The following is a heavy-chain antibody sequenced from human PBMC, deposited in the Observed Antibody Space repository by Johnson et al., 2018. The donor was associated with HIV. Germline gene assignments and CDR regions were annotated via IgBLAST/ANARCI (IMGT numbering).Heavy chain of an antibody. Sequence: VQLVESGGGVARPGGSLRLSCAASGSNFDDYGMSWVRQAPGKGLEWVSGISWNSGSIGYADSVKGRFTISRDNAKNSLYLQMNSLRAEDTAVYYCAKDQWSSSWTNDAFDIWGQGTMVTVSS. J-gene: IGHJ3*02. CDR2: ISWNSGSI. V-gene: IGHV3-20*04. CDR3: AKDQWSSSWTNDAFDI. D-gene: IGHD6-13*01. CDR1: GSNFDDYG.